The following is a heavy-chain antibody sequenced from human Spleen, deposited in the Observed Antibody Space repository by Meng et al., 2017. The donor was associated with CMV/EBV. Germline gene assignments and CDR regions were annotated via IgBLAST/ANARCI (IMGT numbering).Heavy chain of an antibody. CDR3: AALYDDFWSGYTH. V-gene: IGHV3-30*02. D-gene: IGHD3-3*01. Sequence: GGSLRLSCAASGFTFSSYAMHWVRQAPVKGLEWVAFIRYDGSNKYYADSVKGRFTISRDNSKNTLYLQMNSLRAEDTAVYYCAALYDDFWSGYTHWGQGTLVTVSS. CDR2: IRYDGSNK. CDR1: GFTFSSYA. J-gene: IGHJ4*02.